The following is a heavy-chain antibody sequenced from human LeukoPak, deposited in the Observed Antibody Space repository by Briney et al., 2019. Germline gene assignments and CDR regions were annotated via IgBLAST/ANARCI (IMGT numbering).Heavy chain of an antibody. CDR3: AKGESYYYASGGGY. Sequence: GGSLRLSCAASGFTFSSYGMHWVRQAPGKGPEWVAGITWNSGSTGYADSVKGRFTISRDNAKNSLYLQMNSLKAEDTAFYYCAKGESYYYASGGGYWGQGTLVTVSS. D-gene: IGHD3-10*01. J-gene: IGHJ4*02. CDR1: GFTFSSYG. CDR2: ITWNSGST. V-gene: IGHV3-9*01.